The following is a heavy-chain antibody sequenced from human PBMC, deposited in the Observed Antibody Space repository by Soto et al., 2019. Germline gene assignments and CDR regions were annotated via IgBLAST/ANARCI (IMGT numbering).Heavy chain of an antibody. CDR2: IYPGDSDT. CDR3: AVVLRCLAEAGCELAH. Sequence: PGESLKISCMGSGYSFPNYWVAWVRQMPGKGLEWMGIIYPGDSDTRYGPSFEGQVTISADKSTNTAYLQWSSLKASDTAIYYCAVVLRCLAEAGCELAHWGQGTLVIVSS. V-gene: IGHV5-51*01. CDR1: GYSFPNYW. D-gene: IGHD6-19*01. J-gene: IGHJ4*02.